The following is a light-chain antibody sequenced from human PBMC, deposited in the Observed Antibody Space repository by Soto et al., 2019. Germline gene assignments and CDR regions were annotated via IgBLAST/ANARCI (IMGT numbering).Light chain of an antibody. J-gene: IGKJ1*01. CDR2: AAS. V-gene: IGKV1-8*01. CDR3: QQYYNYPLT. CDR1: QDISSD. Sequence: AIRMTQSPSSLSASTGDRVTITCRASQDISSDSAWYQQKPGKAPKLLIYAASTLQSGVPSRFSGSGSGTDFTLSISCLQSEDFATYYCQQYYNYPLTFGEGTKVELK.